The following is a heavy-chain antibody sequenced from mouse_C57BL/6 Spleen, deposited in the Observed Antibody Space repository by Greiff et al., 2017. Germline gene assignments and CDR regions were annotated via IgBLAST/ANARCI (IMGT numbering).Heavy chain of an antibody. J-gene: IGHJ2*01. CDR2: INPNNGGT. CDR3: ARGGIWDGDY. CDR1: GYTFTDYN. Sequence: EVQLQQSGPELVKPGASVKMSCKASGYTFTDYNMHWVKQSHGKSLEWIGYINPNNGGTSYNQKFKGKATLTVNKSSSTAYMELRSLTSEDAAVYYCARGGIWDGDYWGQGTTLTVSS. V-gene: IGHV1-22*01. D-gene: IGHD4-1*01.